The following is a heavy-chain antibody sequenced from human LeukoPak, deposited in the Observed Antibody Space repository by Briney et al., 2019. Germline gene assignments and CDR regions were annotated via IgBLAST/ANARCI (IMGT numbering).Heavy chain of an antibody. J-gene: IGHJ4*02. CDR1: GFSLSTSGVG. Sequence: SGPTLVKPTQTLTLTCTFSGFSLSTSGVGVGWIRQPPGKALEWLALIYWDDDKRYSPSLKSRLTITKDTSKNQVVLTMTNMDPVDTATYYCAHIRIAAAGTVFDYWGQGTLVTVSS. CDR3: AHIRIAAAGTVFDY. D-gene: IGHD6-13*01. CDR2: IYWDDDK. V-gene: IGHV2-5*02.